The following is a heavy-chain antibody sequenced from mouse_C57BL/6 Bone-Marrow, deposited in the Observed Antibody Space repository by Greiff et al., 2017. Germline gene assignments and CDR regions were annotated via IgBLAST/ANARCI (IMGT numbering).Heavy chain of an antibody. V-gene: IGHV10-1*01. Sequence: EVQLVESGGGLVQPKGSLKLSCAASGFSFNTYAMNWVRQAPGKGLEWVARIRSKSNNYATYYADSVKDRFTISRDDSESMLYLQMNNLKTEDTAMYYCVSQDDYDGGYFDYWGQGTTLTVSS. J-gene: IGHJ2*01. CDR3: VSQDDYDGGYFDY. CDR1: GFSFNTYA. D-gene: IGHD2-4*01. CDR2: IRSKSNNYAT.